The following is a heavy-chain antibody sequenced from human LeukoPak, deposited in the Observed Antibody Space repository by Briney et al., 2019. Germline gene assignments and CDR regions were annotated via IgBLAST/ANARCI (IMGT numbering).Heavy chain of an antibody. CDR2: ISYDGSNK. CDR3: AKDRVPWFGEEAGMDV. CDR1: GFAFSSYG. Sequence: PGRSLRLSCAASGFAFSSYGMHWVRQAPGKGLEWVAVISYDGSNKYYADSVKRRFTISRDNSKNTLYLQMHSLRAEDTAVYYCAKDRVPWFGEEAGMDVWGHGTTVTVSS. V-gene: IGHV3-30*18. D-gene: IGHD3-10*01. J-gene: IGHJ6*02.